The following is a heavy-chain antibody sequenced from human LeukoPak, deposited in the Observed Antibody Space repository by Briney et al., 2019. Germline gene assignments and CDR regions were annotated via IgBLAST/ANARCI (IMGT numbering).Heavy chain of an antibody. V-gene: IGHV3-15*01. D-gene: IGHD3-22*01. Sequence: GGSLRLSCAASGFTFSNAWMNWVRQAPGKGLEWVGRIKSKADGGTTDYAAPVKGRFTISRDDSKNTLYLQINGLKTVDTAIYYCTTHHTFYQDSSGYYRGFDNWGQGTLVTVSS. J-gene: IGHJ4*02. CDR2: IKSKADGGTT. CDR1: GFTFSNAW. CDR3: TTHHTFYQDSSGYYRGFDN.